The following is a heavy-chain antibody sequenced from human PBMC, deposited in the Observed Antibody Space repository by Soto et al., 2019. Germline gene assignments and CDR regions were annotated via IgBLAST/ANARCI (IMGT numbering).Heavy chain of an antibody. CDR3: ARIRGDNSTGGHFDC. CDR2: IKQAASEK. Sequence: EVQLVESGGGLVQPGGSLRLSCAASGFTFSSHWMSWVRQAPGKGLEWVANIKQAASEKYYVDSVKGRFTIARDNAENSWFLRMDSLRAEDTALHYCARIRGDNSTGGHFDCWGRGALVTVSS. V-gene: IGHV3-7*05. D-gene: IGHD7-27*01. J-gene: IGHJ4*02. CDR1: GFTFSSHW.